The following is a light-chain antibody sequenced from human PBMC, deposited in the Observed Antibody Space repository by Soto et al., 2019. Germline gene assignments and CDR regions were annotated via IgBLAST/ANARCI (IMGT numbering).Light chain of an antibody. V-gene: IGLV2-14*01. CDR1: TSDVGGYNY. J-gene: IGLJ3*02. Sequence: QSVLTQPASVSGSPGQSITISCSGTTSDVGGYNYVSWFQQHPGKAPKLLLYEVNSRPSGVSHRFSGSKSGNSASLTISGLQAEDEADYYCSSYTSSTTLVFGGGTKLTVL. CDR3: SSYTSSTTLV. CDR2: EVN.